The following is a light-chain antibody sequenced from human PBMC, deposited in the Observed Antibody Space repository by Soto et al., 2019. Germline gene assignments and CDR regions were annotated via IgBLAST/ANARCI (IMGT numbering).Light chain of an antibody. CDR3: QQYNSYPWT. CDR1: QSISSW. J-gene: IGKJ1*01. V-gene: IGKV1-5*03. Sequence: DIQMTQSPSTLSASVGDRVTITCRASQSISSWVAWYQQKPGKAPKLLIYKASSFESGVPSRFSGSGSRTEFNLPISSLQPDDFASYYCQQYNSYPWTFGQGTKVEIK. CDR2: KAS.